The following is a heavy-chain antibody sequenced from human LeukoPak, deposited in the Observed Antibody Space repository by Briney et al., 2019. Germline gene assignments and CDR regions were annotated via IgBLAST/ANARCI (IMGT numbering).Heavy chain of an antibody. CDR1: GFTFSSYW. CDR3: ARDSTAYFDY. V-gene: IGHV3-7*01. J-gene: IGHJ4*02. Sequence: GGSLRLSCAASGFTFSSYWMTWVRQAPGKGLEWVANIQQDGSEKYYVDSLKGRFTISRDNAKNSLYLQMNSLRAEDTAVYYCARDSTAYFDYWGQGTLVTVSS. CDR2: IQQDGSEK.